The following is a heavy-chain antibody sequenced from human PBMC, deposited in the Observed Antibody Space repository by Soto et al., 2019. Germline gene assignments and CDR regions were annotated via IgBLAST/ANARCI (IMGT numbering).Heavy chain of an antibody. Sequence: SETLSLTCTVSGGSMRNYFWTWIRQPPGKGLEWIGYIHYSGTTSFFPSYNPSLRSRVSISEDTSKNQFSLKLLSVTTADTAVYFCAAGEASSRNLAPYYLGFWGQGTLVTVSS. CDR1: GGSMRNYF. V-gene: IGHV4-59*01. J-gene: IGHJ4*02. CDR3: AAGEASSRNLAPYYLGF. D-gene: IGHD6-13*01. CDR2: IHYSGTT.